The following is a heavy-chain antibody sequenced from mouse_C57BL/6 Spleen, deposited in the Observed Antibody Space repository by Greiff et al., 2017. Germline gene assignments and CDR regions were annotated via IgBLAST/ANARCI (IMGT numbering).Heavy chain of an antibody. D-gene: IGHD1-1*01. J-gene: IGHJ1*03. CDR3: ARQGGYGTGYFDV. CDR2: ISNGGGST. CDR1: GFTFSDYY. V-gene: IGHV5-12*01. Sequence: EVKVVESGGGLVQPGGSLKLSCAASGFTFSDYYMYWVRQTPEKRLEWVAYISNGGGSTYYPDTVKGRFTISRDNAKNTLYLQMSRLKSEDTAMYYCARQGGYGTGYFDVWGTGTTVTVSS.